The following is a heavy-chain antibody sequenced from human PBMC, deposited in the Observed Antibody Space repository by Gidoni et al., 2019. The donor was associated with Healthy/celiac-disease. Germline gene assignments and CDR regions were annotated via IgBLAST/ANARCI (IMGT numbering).Heavy chain of an antibody. CDR3: VKDSVTY. V-gene: IGHV3-64D*06. D-gene: IGHD3-10*01. J-gene: IGHJ4*02. Sequence: EAQLVESGGGMARPGGSLRLSCAASGFTFSSYAMHWVRQAAGKGLEYVSAISSNGGSTYYADSVKGRFTISRDNSQSTLCLQMSSLSAEDTAVYYCVKDSVTYWGQGTLVTVSS. CDR2: ISSNGGST. CDR1: GFTFSSYA.